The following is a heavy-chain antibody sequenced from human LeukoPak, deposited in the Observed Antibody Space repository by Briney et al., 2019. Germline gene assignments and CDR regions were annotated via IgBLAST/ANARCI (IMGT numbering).Heavy chain of an antibody. D-gene: IGHD3-9*01. Sequence: PSETLSLTCAVYGGSFSGYYWSWVRQPPGKGLEWIGEINHSGSTNYNPSLKSRVTISVDTSKNQFSLKLSSVTAADTAVYYCARGGNILTGTLGYWGQGTLVTVSS. J-gene: IGHJ4*02. CDR2: INHSGST. CDR1: GGSFSGYY. CDR3: ARGGNILTGTLGY. V-gene: IGHV4-34*01.